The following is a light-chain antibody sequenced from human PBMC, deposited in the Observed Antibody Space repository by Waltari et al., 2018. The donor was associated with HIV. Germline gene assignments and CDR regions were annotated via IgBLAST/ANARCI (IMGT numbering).Light chain of an antibody. J-gene: IGKJ2*01. CDR3: QQYDSFPYT. CDR1: QKIRSW. Sequence: DIQMTQSPSTLSASVGDRVIITCRASQKIRSWLALYQQKPGKVPNLLIYQGSTLQGGVPSRFSGSGSGTDFTLTINTLQSDDFGTYYCQQYDSFPYTFGPGTNLEIK. CDR2: QGS. V-gene: IGKV1-5*01.